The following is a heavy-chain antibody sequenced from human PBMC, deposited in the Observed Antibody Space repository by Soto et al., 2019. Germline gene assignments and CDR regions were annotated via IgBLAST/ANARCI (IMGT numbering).Heavy chain of an antibody. D-gene: IGHD6-19*01. CDR3: ARAPGYSSGWLDY. CDR1: GFTFSTYS. CDR2: ISSSSTI. V-gene: IGHV3-48*01. J-gene: IGHJ4*02. Sequence: GGSLRLSCAASGFTFSTYSMNWVRQAPGKGLEWVSSISSSSTIYYADSVKGRFTISRDNVQNSLYLQMHSLRAEDTAVYYCARAPGYSSGWLDYWGQGTLVTVSS.